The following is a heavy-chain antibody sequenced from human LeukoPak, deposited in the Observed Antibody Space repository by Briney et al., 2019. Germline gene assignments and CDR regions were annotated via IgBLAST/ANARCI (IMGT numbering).Heavy chain of an antibody. J-gene: IGHJ4*02. CDR3: ARAVTYCGGDCYFPYYYFDY. Sequence: SETLSLTCTVSGGSISSSRDYWAWIRQPPGKGLEWIANIYYSGSTYYSPSLKSRVTISVDTSKNQFSLKLSSVTAADTAVYYCARAVTYCGGDCYFPYYYFDYWGQGTLVTVSS. V-gene: IGHV4-39*07. CDR2: IYYSGST. CDR1: GGSISSSRDY. D-gene: IGHD2-21*02.